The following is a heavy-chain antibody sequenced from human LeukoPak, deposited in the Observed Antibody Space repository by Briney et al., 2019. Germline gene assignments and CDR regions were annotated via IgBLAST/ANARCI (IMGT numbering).Heavy chain of an antibody. CDR3: ARGKGDY. J-gene: IGHJ4*02. CDR1: GGSISSYY. CDR2: VYSSVST. Sequence: PSETLSLTCTVSGGSISSYYWSWIRRPPGKGLEWIGYVYSSVSTNYNPSLKSRVTISVDTSKNQLSLKLSSVTAADTAVYYCARGKGDYWGQGTLVTVSS. V-gene: IGHV4-59*01.